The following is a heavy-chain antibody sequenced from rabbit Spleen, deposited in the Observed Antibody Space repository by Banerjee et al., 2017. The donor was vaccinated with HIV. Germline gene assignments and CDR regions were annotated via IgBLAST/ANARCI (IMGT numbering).Heavy chain of an antibody. CDR3: ARDLAGVIGWNFNL. V-gene: IGHV1S40*01. CDR2: IYGGSGGST. CDR1: GFSFSNSYY. Sequence: QSLEESGGDRVKPGASLTLTCTASGFSFSNSYYMCWVRQAPGKGLECIACIYGGSGGSTWYASWAKGRFTISKSSSTTVTLQMTSLTAADTATYFCARDLAGVIGWNFNLWGPGTLVTVS. D-gene: IGHD4-1*01. J-gene: IGHJ4*01.